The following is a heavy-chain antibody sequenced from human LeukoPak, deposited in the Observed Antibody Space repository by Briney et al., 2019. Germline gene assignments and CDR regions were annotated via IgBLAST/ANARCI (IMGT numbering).Heavy chain of an antibody. D-gene: IGHD1-26*01. J-gene: IGHJ4*02. CDR2: TYYRSRWYT. Sequence: SQTLSLTCALSGDSVSSNSAAWNWIRQSPSRGLEWLGRTYYRSRWYTDYGVSVKGRITINPDTSKNQFSLQLNSVTPEDTAAYYCVRSGSGSYDYWGQGTLVTVSS. CDR3: VRSGSGSYDY. CDR1: GDSVSSNSAA. V-gene: IGHV6-1*01.